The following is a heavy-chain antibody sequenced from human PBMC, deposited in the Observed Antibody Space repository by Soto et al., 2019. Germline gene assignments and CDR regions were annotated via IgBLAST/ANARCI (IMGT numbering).Heavy chain of an antibody. Sequence: QVQLVQSGAEVKKPGSSVKVSCKASGGTFSSYAISWVRQAPGQGLEWMGGIIPIFGTANYAQKFQGRVTITADESTSTADMELSSLRSEDTAAYYCASAHSSSSLYYYYYGMDVWGQGTTLTVSS. CDR2: IIPIFGTA. V-gene: IGHV1-69*12. J-gene: IGHJ6*02. CDR1: GGTFSSYA. CDR3: ASAHSSSSLYYYYYGMDV. D-gene: IGHD6-6*01.